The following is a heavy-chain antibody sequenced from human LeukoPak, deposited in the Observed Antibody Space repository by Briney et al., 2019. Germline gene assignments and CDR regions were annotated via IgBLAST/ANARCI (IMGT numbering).Heavy chain of an antibody. CDR3: ARARGYSYGETPLYFDY. D-gene: IGHD5-18*01. CDR2: IYYSGST. V-gene: IGHV4-31*03. J-gene: IGHJ4*02. Sequence: SETLSLTCTVSGGSISSGGYYWSWIRQHPGKGLEWIGYIYYSGSTYYNPSLKSRVTISVDTSKNQFSLKLSSVPAADTAVYYCARARGYSYGETPLYFDYWGQGTLVTVSS. CDR1: GGSISSGGYY.